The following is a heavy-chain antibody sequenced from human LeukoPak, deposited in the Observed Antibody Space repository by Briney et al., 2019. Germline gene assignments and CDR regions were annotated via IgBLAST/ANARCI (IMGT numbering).Heavy chain of an antibody. CDR2: INHSGST. CDR3: ARAGRIFRSKGSSSVVGYYYYYMDV. J-gene: IGHJ6*03. Sequence: SETLSLTCAVYGGSFSGYYWSWIRQPPGKGLEWIGEINHSGSTNYNPSLKSRVTISVDTSKNQFSLKLSSATAADTAVYYCARAGRIFRSKGSSSVVGYYYYYMDVWGKGTTVTVSS. V-gene: IGHV4-34*01. D-gene: IGHD6-6*01. CDR1: GGSFSGYY.